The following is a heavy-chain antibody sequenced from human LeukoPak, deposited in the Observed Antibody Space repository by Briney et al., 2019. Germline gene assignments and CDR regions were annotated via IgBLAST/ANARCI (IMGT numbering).Heavy chain of an antibody. J-gene: IGHJ1*01. CDR1: GYSFISYW. V-gene: IGHV5-51*01. CDR3: ARLYSSSWFVYFQH. D-gene: IGHD6-13*01. Sequence: GESLKISCKVSGYSFISYWIGWVRQMPGKGREWMGIIYPGDSDTRYSPSSQGQVTISVDKSIGTAYLQWSSLKASDTAMYYCARLYSSSWFVYFQHWGQGTLVTVSS. CDR2: IYPGDSDT.